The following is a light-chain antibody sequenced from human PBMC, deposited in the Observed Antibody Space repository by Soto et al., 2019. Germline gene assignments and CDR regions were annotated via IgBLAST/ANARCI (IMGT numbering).Light chain of an antibody. V-gene: IGLV2-11*01. CDR3: CSYAGSYTLEV. Sequence: QSVLTQPRSVSGSPGQSVTISCTGTSNNIGSYYYVSWYQQHPGKAPKLMIYDLTQRPSGVPDRFSGSKSGNTASLTISGLQADDEADYYCCSYAGSYTLEVFGGGTKLTVL. CDR1: SNNIGSYYY. J-gene: IGLJ2*01. CDR2: DLT.